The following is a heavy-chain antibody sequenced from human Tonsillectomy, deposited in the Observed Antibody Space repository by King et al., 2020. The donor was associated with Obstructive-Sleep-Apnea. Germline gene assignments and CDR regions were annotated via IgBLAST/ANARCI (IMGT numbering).Heavy chain of an antibody. CDR2: ISYDGSNK. CDR1: GFTFSSYA. J-gene: IGHJ3*02. D-gene: IGHD5-24*01. Sequence: QLVQSGGGVVQPRRSLRLSCAASGFTFSSYAMHWVRQAPGKGLEWVAVISYDGSNKYYADSVKGRFTISRDNSKNTLYLQMNSLRAEDTAVYYCARDLHTPERWLQLISAFDIWGKGTMVTVSS. V-gene: IGHV3-30*04. CDR3: ARDLHTPERWLQLISAFDI.